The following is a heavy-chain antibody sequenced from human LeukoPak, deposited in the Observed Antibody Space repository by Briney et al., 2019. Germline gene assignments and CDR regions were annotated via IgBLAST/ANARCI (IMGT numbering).Heavy chain of an antibody. CDR2: RNPNSGRT. D-gene: IGHD6-13*01. CDR3: ARTREYSSTWFFPPFDP. Sequence: GASVKVSCKASGYTVTGYYMHWVRQAPGQGLAWMGWRNPNSGRTHFAHNFQGRVTLTRDPSISTAYMELTGLTSNDPRVYYCARTREYSSTWFFPPFDPWGQRTLVTVSS. V-gene: IGHV1-2*02. CDR1: GYTVTGYY. J-gene: IGHJ5*02.